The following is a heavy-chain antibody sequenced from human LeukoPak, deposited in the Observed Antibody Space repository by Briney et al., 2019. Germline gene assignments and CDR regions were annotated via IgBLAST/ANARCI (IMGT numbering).Heavy chain of an antibody. V-gene: IGHV3-48*01. CDR2: ISSSSSTI. J-gene: IGHJ4*02. Sequence: GGSLRLSCAASGFTFSSYSMNWVRQAPGKGLEWVSYISSSSSTIYYADSVKGRFTISRDNSKNTLFLQMNSLRAEDTAVYYCVRDDDRPDNGLDHWGQGTLVTVSS. CDR1: GFTFSSYS. D-gene: IGHD3-22*01. CDR3: VRDDDRPDNGLDH.